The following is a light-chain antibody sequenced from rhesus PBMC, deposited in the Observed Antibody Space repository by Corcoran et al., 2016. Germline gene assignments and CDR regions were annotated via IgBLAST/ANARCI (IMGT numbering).Light chain of an antibody. J-gene: IGKJ1*01. Sequence: DIQMTQSPSSLSASVGDTVTITCRASQGISSYLNWFQQKPGKAPKLLIYDASSLESGGPSRFSGSGSGTDCTLTISSLQPEDFATYYCLQHNSYPWTFGQGTKVEIK. CDR1: QGISSY. CDR3: LQHNSYPWT. V-gene: IGKV1-28*02. CDR2: DAS.